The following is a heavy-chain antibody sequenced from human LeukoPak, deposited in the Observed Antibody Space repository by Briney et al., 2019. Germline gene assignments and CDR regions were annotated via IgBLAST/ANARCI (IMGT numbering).Heavy chain of an antibody. J-gene: IGHJ4*02. D-gene: IGHD3-10*01. CDR2: IYHSGST. V-gene: IGHV4-4*02. Sequence: PSETLSLTCAVSGDSISSGNWWSWVRQPPGKGLEWIGEIYHSGSTNYNPSLKSRVTISVDKPENHFSLRLSSVIAADTAVYYCARGDGSGSGSHPAYWGQGTLVTVSS. CDR3: ARGDGSGSGSHPAY. CDR1: GDSISSGNW.